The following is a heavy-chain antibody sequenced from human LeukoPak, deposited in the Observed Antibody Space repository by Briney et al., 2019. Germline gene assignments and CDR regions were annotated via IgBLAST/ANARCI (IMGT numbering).Heavy chain of an antibody. J-gene: IGHJ4*02. D-gene: IGHD1-26*01. CDR2: IKQDGGEI. CDR3: ARDKIVGATHFDY. Sequence: PGGSLRLSCAASGFTFSSYWMSWVRQAPGKGPEWVANIKQDGGEIYYVDSVKGRFTISRDNAKNSVYLQMNSLTAEDTAVYYCARDKIVGATHFDYWGQGTLVTVSS. CDR1: GFTFSSYW. V-gene: IGHV3-7*01.